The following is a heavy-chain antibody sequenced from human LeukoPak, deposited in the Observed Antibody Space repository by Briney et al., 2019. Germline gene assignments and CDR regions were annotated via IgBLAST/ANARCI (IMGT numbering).Heavy chain of an antibody. CDR3: ARSTVTTVYSFDP. CDR2: ISSSSSYI. CDR1: GFTFSSYS. Sequence: GGSLRLSCAASGFTFSSYSMNWVRQAPGKGLEWVSSISSSSSYIYYADSVKGRFTISRDNAKNSLYLQMNSLRAEDTAVYYCARSTVTTVYSFDPWGQGTLVTVSS. D-gene: IGHD4-17*01. J-gene: IGHJ5*02. V-gene: IGHV3-21*01.